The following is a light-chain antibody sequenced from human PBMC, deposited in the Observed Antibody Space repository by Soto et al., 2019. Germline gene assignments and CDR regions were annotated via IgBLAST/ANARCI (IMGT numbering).Light chain of an antibody. J-gene: IGKJ4*01. Sequence: DIVMTQSPDSLAVSLGERATINCKSSQSVLYSSNNKNYLAWYQQKPGQPPKLLISWASTRESGVPDRFSGSGSGTDFTLTISSLQAEDVAVYYCQQYYSTAPLTFGGGTKVEI. V-gene: IGKV4-1*01. CDR2: WAS. CDR1: QSVLYSSNNKNY. CDR3: QQYYSTAPLT.